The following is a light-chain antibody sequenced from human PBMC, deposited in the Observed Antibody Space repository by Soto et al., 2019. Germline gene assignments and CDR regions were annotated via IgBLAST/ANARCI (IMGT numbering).Light chain of an antibody. CDR3: QHYNSWPL. J-gene: IGKJ3*01. CDR1: QSVGFN. V-gene: IGKV3-15*01. CDR2: GAI. Sequence: EIVLTQSPATLSVSPGEGATLSCRASQSVGFNVAWYQQKPDRAPRLLIYGAINRATGIPARFSGSGSGTDFTLTISSLQSEDFAVYYCQHYNSWPLFGPGTKVD.